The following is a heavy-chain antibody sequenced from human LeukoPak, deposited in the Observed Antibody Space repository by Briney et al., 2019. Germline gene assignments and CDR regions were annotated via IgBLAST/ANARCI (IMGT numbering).Heavy chain of an antibody. J-gene: IGHJ5*02. D-gene: IGHD2-15*01. CDR2: NNGDGSTT. CDR1: GFSFSSYW. V-gene: IGHV3-74*01. Sequence: GGSLRLSCAASGFSFSSYWMYWVRQAPGKGLMYISRNNGDGSTTNYADVVKGRFTMSRDNVKNTLYLQMNSLRVEDTAVYYCARDPRNVGLAPWGQGTLVTVSS. CDR3: ARDPRNVGLAP.